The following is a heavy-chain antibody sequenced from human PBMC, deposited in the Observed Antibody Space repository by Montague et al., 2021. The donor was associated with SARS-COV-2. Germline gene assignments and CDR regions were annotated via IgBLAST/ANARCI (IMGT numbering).Heavy chain of an antibody. CDR1: GFTFSSYS. D-gene: IGHD5-18*01. Sequence: SLRLSCAASGFTFSSYSMNWVRQAPGKGLEWVSYISTSSSTIYYADSVKGRFTISRDNAKNLLYLQMNSLRDEDTAVYYCARDLGLVPAMVYYYYYGMDVWGQGTTGTVSS. J-gene: IGHJ6*02. CDR3: ARDLGLVPAMVYYYYYGMDV. CDR2: ISTSSSTI. V-gene: IGHV3-48*02.